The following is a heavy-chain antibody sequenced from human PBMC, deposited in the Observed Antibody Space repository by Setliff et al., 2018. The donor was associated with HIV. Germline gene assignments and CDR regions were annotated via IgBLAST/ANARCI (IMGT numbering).Heavy chain of an antibody. Sequence: SETLSLTCSVFGGSIPGYHWCWIRQSPGKGLEWIGFIHMNGNSVYNPSLKSRVTLSGDASKNQFSLKLTSVTVADTAVYYCARVAVGGTGPDSWGQGTLVTVS. CDR3: ARVAVGGTGPDS. V-gene: IGHV4-4*08. CDR1: GGSIPGYH. J-gene: IGHJ4*02. D-gene: IGHD1-1*01. CDR2: IHMNGNS.